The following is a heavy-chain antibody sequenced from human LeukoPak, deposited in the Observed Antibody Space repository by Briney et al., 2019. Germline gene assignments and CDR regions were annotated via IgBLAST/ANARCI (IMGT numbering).Heavy chain of an antibody. CDR3: ARERFGVGFFDY. J-gene: IGHJ4*02. CDR2: IYYSGST. CDR1: GGSISGYS. Sequence: PSETLSLTCTVSGGSISGYSWSWIRQPPGKGLEWIGYIYYSGSTKYNPSLKSRGTISVDTSKNQFSLKLSSVTAADTAVYYCARERFGVGFFDYWGQGTLVTVSS. V-gene: IGHV4-59*01. D-gene: IGHD3-3*01.